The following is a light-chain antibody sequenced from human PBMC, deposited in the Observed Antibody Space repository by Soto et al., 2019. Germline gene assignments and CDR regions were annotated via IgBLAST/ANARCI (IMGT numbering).Light chain of an antibody. CDR3: QQYNTYPWT. V-gene: IGKV1-5*01. J-gene: IGKJ1*01. Sequence: DIQMTQSPSILSASVGDRVTITCRASHDISTFLAWYQQKSGKAPKFLIYDASSLESGVPSRFSGSGSGTEFTLTISTLQPDDFATYYCQQYNTYPWTFGQGTKVDIK. CDR1: HDISTF. CDR2: DAS.